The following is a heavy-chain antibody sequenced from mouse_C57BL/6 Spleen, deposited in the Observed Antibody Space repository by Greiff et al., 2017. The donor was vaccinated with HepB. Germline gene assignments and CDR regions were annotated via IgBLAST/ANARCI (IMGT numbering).Heavy chain of an antibody. J-gene: IGHJ3*01. CDR3: ARWATTVLEGFAY. CDR2: IDPSDSET. Sequence: QVQLQQPGAELVRPGSSVKLSCKASGYTFTSYWMHWVKQRPIQGLEWIGNIDPSDSETHYNQKFKDKATLTVDKSSSTAYMQLSSLTSEDGAVYYCARWATTVLEGFAYWGQGTLVTVSA. D-gene: IGHD1-1*01. V-gene: IGHV1-52*01. CDR1: GYTFTSYW.